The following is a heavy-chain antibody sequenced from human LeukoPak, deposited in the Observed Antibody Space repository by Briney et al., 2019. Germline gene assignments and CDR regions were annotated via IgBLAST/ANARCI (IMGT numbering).Heavy chain of an antibody. CDR2: INPNSGGT. Sequence: ASVKVSCKASGYTFTGYYMHWVRQAPGQGLEWMGWINPNSGGTNYAQKFQGRVTMTRDTSISTAYMELSSLRSEDTAVYYCAREDYYDSGSNDYWGQGTLVTVSS. D-gene: IGHD3-22*01. J-gene: IGHJ4*02. CDR3: AREDYYDSGSNDY. CDR1: GYTFTGYY. V-gene: IGHV1-2*02.